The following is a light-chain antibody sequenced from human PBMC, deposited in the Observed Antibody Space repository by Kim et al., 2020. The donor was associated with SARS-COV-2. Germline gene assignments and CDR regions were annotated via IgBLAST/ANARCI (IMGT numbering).Light chain of an antibody. Sequence: ATINGKASQSGLYSSNNKGYLAWYQQKPGQPPKLLIYWASTRESGVPDRFSGSGSGTDFTLTISSLQAEDVAVYYCQQYYSTPLTFGGGTKVDIK. J-gene: IGKJ4*01. CDR2: WAS. V-gene: IGKV4-1*01. CDR3: QQYYSTPLT. CDR1: QSGLYSSNNKGY.